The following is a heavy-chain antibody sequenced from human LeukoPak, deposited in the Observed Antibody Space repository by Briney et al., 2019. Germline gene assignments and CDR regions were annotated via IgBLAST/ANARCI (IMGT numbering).Heavy chain of an antibody. CDR2: LTWNGGNT. V-gene: IGHV3-20*04. Sequence: GGSLRLSCAASGFNFDDYGMSWVRQAPGKGLEWVSGLTWNGGNTAYADSVKGRFTISRDNAKNSLYLQMNSLRAEDTAVYYCARVSRGSYSFDYWGQGTLVTVSS. D-gene: IGHD1-26*01. CDR3: ARVSRGSYSFDY. CDR1: GFNFDDYG. J-gene: IGHJ4*02.